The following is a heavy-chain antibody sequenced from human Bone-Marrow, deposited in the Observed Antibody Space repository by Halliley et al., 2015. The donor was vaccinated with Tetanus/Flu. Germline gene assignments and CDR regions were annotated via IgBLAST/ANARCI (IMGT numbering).Heavy chain of an antibody. J-gene: IGHJ6*02. Sequence: TLSLTCTVSGGSLSGGTYDWGWIRQPPGKGLEWIGTFYYSGSTYYNPSLRSRVTIFVDTSKNQFSLKLSSVTAADRAVYYCARGLIMDVWGQGTTVTVSS. CDR1: GGSLSGGTYD. CDR3: ARGLIMDV. V-gene: IGHV4-39*01. CDR2: FYYSGST.